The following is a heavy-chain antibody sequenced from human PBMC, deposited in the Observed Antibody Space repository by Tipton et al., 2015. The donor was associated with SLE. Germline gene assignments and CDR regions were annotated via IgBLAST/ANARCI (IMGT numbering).Heavy chain of an antibody. CDR3: ARDARYSSRRDFDS. D-gene: IGHD6-13*01. Sequence: TLSLTCTVSGGSISTGAYYWGWIRQPPGKGMEWIGSMHHGGGTFCSPSLKSRVTISLDTSMNQFSLKLSSVTAADTAVYYCARDARYSSRRDFDSWGQGILVTVSS. V-gene: IGHV4-39*07. CDR1: GGSISTGAYY. CDR2: MHHGGGT. J-gene: IGHJ4*02.